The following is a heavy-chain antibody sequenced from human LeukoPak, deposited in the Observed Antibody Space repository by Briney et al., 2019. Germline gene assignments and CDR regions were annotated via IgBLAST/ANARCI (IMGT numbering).Heavy chain of an antibody. CDR1: GGSISSGGYY. CDR2: IYYSGST. CDR3: ARDDYCSSTSCYHGFDY. Sequence: TSQTLSLTCTVSGGSISSGGYYWSWIRQHPGKGLEWIGYIYYSGSTYYNPSLKSRVTISVDTSKNQFSLKLSSVTAADTAVYYCARDDYCSSTSCYHGFDYWGQGTLVTVSS. J-gene: IGHJ4*02. D-gene: IGHD2-2*01. V-gene: IGHV4-31*03.